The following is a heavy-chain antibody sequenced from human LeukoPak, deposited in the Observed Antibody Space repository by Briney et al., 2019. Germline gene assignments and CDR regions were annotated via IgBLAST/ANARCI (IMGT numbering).Heavy chain of an antibody. CDR2: IHSDGSGT. CDR1: GFIFSSYW. Sequence: GGSLRLSCAASGFIFSSYWMHWVRQAPGKGLVWVSRIHSDGSGTTYADSVKGRFTISRDNAKNTLYLQMTGLRDEDAAVYYCARGRSSSSWSDYWGQGTLITVSS. CDR3: ARGRSSSSWSDY. J-gene: IGHJ4*02. D-gene: IGHD6-13*01. V-gene: IGHV3-74*01.